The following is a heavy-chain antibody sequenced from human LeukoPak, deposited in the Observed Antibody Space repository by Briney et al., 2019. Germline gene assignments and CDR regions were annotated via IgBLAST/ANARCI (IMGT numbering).Heavy chain of an antibody. V-gene: IGHV3-23*01. Sequence: GGSLRLSSAAPRFTSSISAMSTVCPALGGELESVSAISGGGSDTYHADSVKGRCTISRDNSKNTLYLQMNSLRAEDTAVYYCAKEMEAAGSTRGSFDYWGQGTLVTVSS. CDR1: RFTSSISA. CDR3: AKEMEAAGSTRGSFDY. D-gene: IGHD6-13*01. J-gene: IGHJ4*02. CDR2: ISGGGSDT.